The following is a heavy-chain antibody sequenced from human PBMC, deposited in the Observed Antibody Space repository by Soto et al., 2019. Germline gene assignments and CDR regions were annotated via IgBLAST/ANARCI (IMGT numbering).Heavy chain of an antibody. Sequence: GGSLRLSCAASGFTFSSYGMHWVRQAPGKGLEWVAIISYDGSNTYYADSVKGRFTISRDNSKNTLYLQMNSLRAEDTAVYYCAKVKSRYYYDSSGIIDYWGQGTLVTVSS. CDR3: AKVKSRYYYDSSGIIDY. D-gene: IGHD3-22*01. CDR1: GFTFSSYG. J-gene: IGHJ4*02. CDR2: ISYDGSNT. V-gene: IGHV3-30*18.